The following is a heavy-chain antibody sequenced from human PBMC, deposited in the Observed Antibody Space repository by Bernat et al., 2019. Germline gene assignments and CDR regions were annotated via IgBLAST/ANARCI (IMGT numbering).Heavy chain of an antibody. D-gene: IGHD2-2*01. J-gene: IGHJ5*02. CDR2: IYPGDSDT. Sequence: EVQLVQSGAEVKKPGESLKISCKGSGYSFTSYWIGWVRQMPGKGLEWMGIIYPGDSDTKYSPSFQGQVTISADKSINTTYLQWSSLKASDTAMYYCARLGFWRGCSSTSCYVGWFDPWGQGTLVTVSS. V-gene: IGHV5-51*01. CDR3: ARLGFWRGCSSTSCYVGWFDP. CDR1: GYSFTSYW.